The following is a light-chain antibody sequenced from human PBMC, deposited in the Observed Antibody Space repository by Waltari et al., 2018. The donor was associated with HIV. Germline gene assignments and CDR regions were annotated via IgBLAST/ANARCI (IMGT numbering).Light chain of an antibody. Sequence: QSVLTQPPSASGTPGQRVTISCSGSSSNTGLNYVYWYHQLSGTAPKLFMLANDRRPSGVPHRFSGSKSGTSASLAISGLLSEDEGDYYCSTWDDSLNGRIFGGGTKLTVL. CDR2: AND. CDR1: SSNTGLNY. V-gene: IGLV1-47*01. J-gene: IGLJ2*01. CDR3: STWDDSLNGRI.